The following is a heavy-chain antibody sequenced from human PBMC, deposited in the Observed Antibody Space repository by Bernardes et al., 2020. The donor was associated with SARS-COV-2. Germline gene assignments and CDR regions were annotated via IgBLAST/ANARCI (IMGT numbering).Heavy chain of an antibody. CDR1: GFTFSDYW. D-gene: IGHD4-17*01. V-gene: IGHV3-74*01. Sequence: GGSLRLSCAASGFTFSDYWMHWFRQAPGKGLEWVSRINNDGTTTPCADSVKGRFTISRDNSKNTLYLQMNSLRAEDTAVYFCARDRYGANDYWGQGTLVTVSS. CDR2: INNDGTTT. CDR3: ARDRYGANDY. J-gene: IGHJ4*02.